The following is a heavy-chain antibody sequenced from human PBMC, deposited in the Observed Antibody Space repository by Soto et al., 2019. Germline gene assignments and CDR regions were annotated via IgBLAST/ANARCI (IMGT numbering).Heavy chain of an antibody. CDR1: GGTFSSYA. CDR2: ILPIXXTX. J-gene: IGHJ6*02. CDR3: AKNTRVVAATSRMDV. V-gene: IGHV1-69*06. Sequence: GASVKVSCKASGGTFSSYAISLVRQAPGQGLEWMGGILPIXXTXXXXXKXXGRVTITADKSTSTADMELSSLRSEDTAVYYCAKNTRVVAATSRMDVWGQGTTVTASS. D-gene: IGHD2-15*01.